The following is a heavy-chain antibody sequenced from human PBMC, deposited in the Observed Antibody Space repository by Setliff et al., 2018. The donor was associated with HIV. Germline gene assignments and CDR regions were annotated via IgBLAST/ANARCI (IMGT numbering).Heavy chain of an antibody. Sequence: ASVKVSCKASGYVFTGYYMHWVRQAPGQGLEWMGCINTNTGSPTYAQGFTGRFVFSLDTSVSTAYLQISSLKAEDTAVYYCARPLGYYYYYMDVWGKGTTVTVSS. CDR1: GYVFTGYY. CDR3: ARPLGYYYYYMDV. J-gene: IGHJ6*03. V-gene: IGHV7-4-1*02. D-gene: IGHD3-16*01. CDR2: INTNTGSP.